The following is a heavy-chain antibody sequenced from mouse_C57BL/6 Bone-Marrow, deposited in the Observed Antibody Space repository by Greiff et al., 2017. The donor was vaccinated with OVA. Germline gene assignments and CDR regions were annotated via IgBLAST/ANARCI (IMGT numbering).Heavy chain of an antibody. CDR1: GFNIKNTY. CDR3: ARHYYGSSYDWYFDV. Sequence: LVESVAELVRPGASVKLSCTASGFNIKNTYMPWVKQRPEPGLEWIGRIDPANGNTKYAPKFPGKATITADTSANTAYLQLSSLTSEDTAIYYCARHYYGSSYDWYFDVWGTGTTVTVSS. V-gene: IGHV14-3*01. CDR2: IDPANGNT. J-gene: IGHJ1*03. D-gene: IGHD1-1*01.